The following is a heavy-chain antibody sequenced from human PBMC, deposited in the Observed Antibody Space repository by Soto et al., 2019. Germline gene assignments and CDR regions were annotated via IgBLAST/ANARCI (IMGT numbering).Heavy chain of an antibody. V-gene: IGHV1-69*05. D-gene: IGHD3-16*01. CDR3: ARDLGTGWGRSNNYYYSYIDV. CDR1: GGTFSSYA. CDR2: IIPIFGTT. J-gene: IGHJ6*03. Sequence: SVKGSCKASGGTFSSYAISWVRQAPGQGLEWMGGIIPIFGTTKYAQKFQGRVTITRDTSASTAYMELSSLRSEDTAVYYCARDLGTGWGRSNNYYYSYIDVWAQGPTVTVSS.